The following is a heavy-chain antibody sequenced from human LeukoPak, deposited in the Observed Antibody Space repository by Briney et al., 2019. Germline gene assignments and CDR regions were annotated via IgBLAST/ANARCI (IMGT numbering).Heavy chain of an antibody. D-gene: IGHD6-19*01. CDR1: GFNFGTFW. Sequence: GGSLRLSCAASGFNFGTFWMSWVRQAPGKGLEWVANIKHDGSEEKYVGSVKGRFTISRDNAKNSLYLQMNSLRAEDTAVYYCASDSSGWYDYYYGMDVWGQGTTVTVSS. V-gene: IGHV3-7*01. J-gene: IGHJ6*02. CDR3: ASDSSGWYDYYYGMDV. CDR2: IKHDGSEE.